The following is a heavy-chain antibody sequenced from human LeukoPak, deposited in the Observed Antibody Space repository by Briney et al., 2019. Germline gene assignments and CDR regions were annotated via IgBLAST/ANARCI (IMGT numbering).Heavy chain of an antibody. V-gene: IGHV4-59*01. CDR2: IDDSGNT. Sequence: PSETLSLTCTVSGGSISRYYWSWIRRPPGKGLEWIGYIDDSGNTNYNSSLKSQVTISVDKSKNQFSLKLSFVTAADTAMYYCARSDYHNSGSHTVFDAFDIWGQGTRVTVSS. CDR1: GGSISRYY. CDR3: ARSDYHNSGSHTVFDAFDI. J-gene: IGHJ3*02. D-gene: IGHD3-10*01.